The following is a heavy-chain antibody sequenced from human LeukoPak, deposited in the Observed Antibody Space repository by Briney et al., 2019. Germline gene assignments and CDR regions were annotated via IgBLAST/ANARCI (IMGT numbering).Heavy chain of an antibody. CDR1: GYSFSNYW. J-gene: IGHJ4*02. Sequence: GESLKISGKGSGYSFSNYWISWVRQMPGKGLEWMGRIDPSDSYTKYSPSFEGHVTISVDKSISTAFLQWNSLKASDSAMYYCATGASKVPTDFANYWGQGTQVAVSS. CDR3: ATGASKVPTDFANY. D-gene: IGHD4/OR15-4a*01. V-gene: IGHV5-10-1*01. CDR2: IDPSDSYT.